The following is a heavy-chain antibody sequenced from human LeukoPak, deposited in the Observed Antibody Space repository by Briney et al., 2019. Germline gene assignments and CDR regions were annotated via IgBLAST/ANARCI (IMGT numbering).Heavy chain of an antibody. CDR1: GGSFSGYY. V-gene: IGHV4-34*01. CDR2: INHSGST. D-gene: IGHD2-2*01. Sequence: SETLSLTCAVYGGSFSGYYWSWLRQPPGKGLEWIGEINHSGSTNYSPSLKSRVTISVDTSKNQFSLKLSSVTAADTAVYYCARTSPYHRRYCSSTSCPQPFDYWGQGTLVTVSS. J-gene: IGHJ4*02. CDR3: ARTSPYHRRYCSSTSCPQPFDY.